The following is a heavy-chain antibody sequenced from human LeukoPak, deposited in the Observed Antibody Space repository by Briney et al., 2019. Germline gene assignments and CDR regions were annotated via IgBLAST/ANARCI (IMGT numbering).Heavy chain of an antibody. J-gene: IGHJ6*02. CDR2: VSSSSSTI. Sequence: GGSLRLSCAASGFTFSSYSMNWVRQAPGKGLEWVSYVSSSSSTIYYADSVKGRFTISRDNAKNSLYLQMNSLRAEDTAVYYCARDRASYYDSSGYPLYYYGMDVWGQGTTVTVSS. D-gene: IGHD3-22*01. CDR3: ARDRASYYDSSGYPLYYYGMDV. CDR1: GFTFSSYS. V-gene: IGHV3-48*01.